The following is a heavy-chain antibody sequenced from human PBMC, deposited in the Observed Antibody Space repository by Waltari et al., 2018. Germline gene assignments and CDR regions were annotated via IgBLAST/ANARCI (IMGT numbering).Heavy chain of an antibody. CDR1: GFTFSSYS. D-gene: IGHD3-9*01. V-gene: IGHV3-48*04. Sequence: EVQLVESGGGLVQPGGSLRLSCAASGFTFSSYSMNWVRQAPGKGLEWVSYISSSSRTIYYADSVKGRFTIARDNAKNSLYLKMNSLRAEDTAVYYCARDRGYDILTGKGGGPFDYWGQGTLVTVSS. CDR2: ISSSSRTI. J-gene: IGHJ4*02. CDR3: ARDRGYDILTGKGGGPFDY.